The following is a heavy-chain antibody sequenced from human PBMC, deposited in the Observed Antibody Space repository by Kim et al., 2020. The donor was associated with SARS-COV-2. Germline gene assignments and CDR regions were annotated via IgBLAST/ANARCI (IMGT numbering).Heavy chain of an antibody. Sequence: GESLKISCKGSGYDFGSFWIGWVRQMPGKGLEWMALIFPGDSETKYNPSFQGQVSISVDMSSSVVYLHWNSLRASDTAMYYCARVGVLGVMSATDSWGQGTQVVVSS. D-gene: IGHD3-10*01. CDR2: IFPGDSET. CDR3: ARVGVLGVMSATDS. CDR1: GYDFGSFW. J-gene: IGHJ4*02. V-gene: IGHV5-51*01.